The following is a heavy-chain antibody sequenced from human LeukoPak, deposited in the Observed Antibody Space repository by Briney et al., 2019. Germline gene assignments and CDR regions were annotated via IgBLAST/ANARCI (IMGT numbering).Heavy chain of an antibody. CDR1: GFTFSSYG. D-gene: IGHD4-23*01. J-gene: IGHJ6*02. Sequence: GGSLRFSCAASGFTFSSYGMHWVRQAPGKGLEWVAVIWYDGSNKYYADSVKGRFTISRDNSKNTLYLQMNSLRAEDTAVYYCARDQTQEVGMDVWGQGTTVTVSS. CDR2: IWYDGSNK. CDR3: ARDQTQEVGMDV. V-gene: IGHV3-33*01.